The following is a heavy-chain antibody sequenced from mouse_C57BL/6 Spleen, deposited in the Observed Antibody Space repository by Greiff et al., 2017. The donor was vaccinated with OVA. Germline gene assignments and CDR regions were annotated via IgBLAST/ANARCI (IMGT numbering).Heavy chain of an antibody. CDR1: GFTFSSYT. J-gene: IGHJ3*01. V-gene: IGHV5-9*01. CDR3: ARYDYDEAWFAY. D-gene: IGHD2-4*01. CDR2: ISGGGGNT. Sequence: EVQRVESGGGLVKPGGSLKLSCAASGFTFSSYTMSWVRQTPEKRLEWVATISGGGGNTYYPDSVKGRFTISRDNAKNTLYLQMSSLRSEDTALYYCARYDYDEAWFAYWGQGTLVTVSA.